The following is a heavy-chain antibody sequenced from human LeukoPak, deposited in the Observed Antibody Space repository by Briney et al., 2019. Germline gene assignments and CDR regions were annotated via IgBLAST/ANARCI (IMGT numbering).Heavy chain of an antibody. J-gene: IGHJ4*02. Sequence: GGSLRLSCAASGFTFSSYAMHWVRQAPGKGLEWVAVISYDGSNKYYADSVKGRFTISRDNSKNTLYLQMNSLRAEDTAVYYCARDRLQQPLDYWGQGTLVTVSS. CDR1: GFTFSSYA. D-gene: IGHD6-13*01. CDR3: ARDRLQQPLDY. V-gene: IGHV3-30*04. CDR2: ISYDGSNK.